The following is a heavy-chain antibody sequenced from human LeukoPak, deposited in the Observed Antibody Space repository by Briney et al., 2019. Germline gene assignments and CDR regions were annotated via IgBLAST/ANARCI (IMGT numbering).Heavy chain of an antibody. CDR3: AKGSYYDSSGSFYFDY. D-gene: IGHD3-22*01. V-gene: IGHV3-23*01. J-gene: IGHJ4*02. CDR1: GFTFSSYS. Sequence: QPGGSLRLSCAASGFTFSSYSMNWVRQAPGKGLEWVSGISGSGDNTYYADSVKGRFTISRDNSKNTLYVQVNSLGTEDTAAYYCAKGSYYDSSGSFYFDYWGQGTLVTVSS. CDR2: ISGSGDNT.